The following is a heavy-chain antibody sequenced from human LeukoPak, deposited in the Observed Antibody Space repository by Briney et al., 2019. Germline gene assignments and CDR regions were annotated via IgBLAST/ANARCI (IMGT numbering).Heavy chain of an antibody. J-gene: IGHJ6*03. Sequence: GESLKISCKGSGYSFTSYWIGWVRQMPGKGLEWMGIIYPGDPDTRYSPSFQGQVTISADKSISTAYLQWSSLKASDTAMYYCARSGDDIISGARVYYMDVWGKGTTVTVSS. CDR2: IYPGDPDT. V-gene: IGHV5-51*01. CDR1: GYSFTSYW. CDR3: ARSGDDIISGARVYYMDV. D-gene: IGHD3-10*01.